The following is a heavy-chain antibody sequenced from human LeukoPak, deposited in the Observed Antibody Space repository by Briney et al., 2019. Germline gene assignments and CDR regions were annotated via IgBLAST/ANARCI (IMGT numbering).Heavy chain of an antibody. CDR3: ARMTGTTQGYYYYYMDV. CDR1: GGSISSYY. J-gene: IGHJ6*03. D-gene: IGHD1-7*01. V-gene: IGHV4-4*07. CDR2: IYTSGST. Sequence: SETLSLTCTVSGGSISSYYWSWIRQPAGKGLEWIGRIYTSGSTNYNPSLKSRVTMSVDTSKNQFSLKLSSVTAADTAVYYCARMTGTTQGYYYYYMDVWGKGTTVTVSS.